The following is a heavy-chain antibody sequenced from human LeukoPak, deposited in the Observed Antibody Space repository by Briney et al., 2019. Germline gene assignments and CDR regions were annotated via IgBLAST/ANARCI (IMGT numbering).Heavy chain of an antibody. J-gene: IGHJ6*03. CDR2: ISGSSGRT. CDR3: AKNGNYYYYMDV. V-gene: IGHV3-23*01. D-gene: IGHD4-17*01. CDR1: GFTFSSYA. Sequence: GGSLRLSCVASGFTFSSYAMTWVRQAPGKGLEWVSGISGSSGRTYYADSVKGRFTISRDNSKNTLYLQMNSLRAEDTAVYYCAKNGNYYYYMDVWGKGTTVTVSS.